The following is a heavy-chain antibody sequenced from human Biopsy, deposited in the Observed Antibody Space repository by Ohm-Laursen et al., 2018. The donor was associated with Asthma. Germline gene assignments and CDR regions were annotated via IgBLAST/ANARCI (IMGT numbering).Heavy chain of an antibody. D-gene: IGHD2-2*01. Sequence: ASVKVSCKSLGGTFNTYVIGWVRQAPGQGLGWMGGINSVFGTTAYPQKFQDRVTITADDSTSTVYMELSSLRSEDTAVYYCARKAGSCISRTCYSLDFWGQGTLVTVSS. J-gene: IGHJ4*02. V-gene: IGHV1-69*13. CDR2: INSVFGTT. CDR3: ARKAGSCISRTCYSLDF. CDR1: GGTFNTYV.